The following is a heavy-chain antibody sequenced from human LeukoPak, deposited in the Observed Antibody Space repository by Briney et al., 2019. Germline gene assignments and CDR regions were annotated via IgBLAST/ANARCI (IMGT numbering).Heavy chain of an antibody. D-gene: IGHD6-6*01. CDR2: ISAYNGNT. CDR3: ARDLRGRIAAPDWFDP. V-gene: IGHV1-18*01. Sequence: ASVKVSCKAPGYTFTSYGISWVRQAPGQGLEWMGWISAYNGNTDYAQKLQGRVTMTTDTSSSTAYMELRSLRSDDTAVYYCARDLRGRIAAPDWFDPWGQGTLVTVS. J-gene: IGHJ5*02. CDR1: GYTFTSYG.